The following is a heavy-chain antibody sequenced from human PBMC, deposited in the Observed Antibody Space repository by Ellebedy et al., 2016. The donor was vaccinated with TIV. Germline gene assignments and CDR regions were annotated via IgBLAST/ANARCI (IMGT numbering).Heavy chain of an antibody. Sequence: AASVKVSCKASGYTFTRYYMHWVRQAPGQGLEWMGIIKPSAGSTSYAQKFQGRVTMTRDTSSGTVYMDLSSLRSEDTAVYYCARESGIQLERPLEYWGQGTLVTVSS. CDR1: GYTFTRYY. V-gene: IGHV1-46*01. J-gene: IGHJ4*02. CDR3: ARESGIQLERPLEY. CDR2: IKPSAGST. D-gene: IGHD1-1*01.